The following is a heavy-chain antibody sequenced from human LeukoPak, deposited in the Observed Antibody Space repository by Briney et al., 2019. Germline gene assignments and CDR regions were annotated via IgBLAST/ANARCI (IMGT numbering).Heavy chain of an antibody. CDR3: ARGRVSSSSWSSTYYYYFYMDV. V-gene: IGHV4-59*02. CDR1: GGSVNYYF. J-gene: IGHJ6*03. CDR2: IHSSGRT. Sequence: PSETLSLTCTVSGGSVNYYFWSWIRQPPGKGLEWIGYIHSSGRTNYNPSLKSRVTISRDTSKNHFSLELSSVTAADTAVYFCARGRVSSSSWSSTYYYYFYMDVWGKGTTVTVSS. D-gene: IGHD6-13*01.